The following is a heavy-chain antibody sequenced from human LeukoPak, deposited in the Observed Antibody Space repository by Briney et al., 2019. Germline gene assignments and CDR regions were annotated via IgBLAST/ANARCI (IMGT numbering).Heavy chain of an antibody. D-gene: IGHD3-10*01. CDR3: AEDLFGSGGYEY. Sequence: GGSLRLSCAASGFSFSTADMHWVRQAPGKGLEWVAFLRSGGNDKYYAGSVKGRFTISRDNSKNTLFLQMNSLRAEDTAVYYCAEDLFGSGGYEYWGQGTLVTVSS. CDR2: LRSGGNDK. V-gene: IGHV3-30*02. J-gene: IGHJ4*02. CDR1: GFSFSTAD.